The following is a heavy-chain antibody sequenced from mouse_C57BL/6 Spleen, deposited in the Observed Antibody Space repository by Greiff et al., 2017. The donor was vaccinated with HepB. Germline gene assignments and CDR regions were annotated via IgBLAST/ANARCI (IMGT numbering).Heavy chain of an antibody. D-gene: IGHD1-1*02. CDR2: IYPGDGDT. J-gene: IGHJ2*01. CDR3: ARPGSYYYCDY. V-gene: IGHV1-82*01. Sequence: VQLQQSGPELVKPGASVKISCKASGYAFSSSWMNWVKQRPGKGLEWIGRIYPGDGDTNYNGKFKGKATLTADKSSSTAYMQLSSLTSEDSAVYFCARPGSYYYCDYWGQGTTLTVSS. CDR1: GYAFSSSW.